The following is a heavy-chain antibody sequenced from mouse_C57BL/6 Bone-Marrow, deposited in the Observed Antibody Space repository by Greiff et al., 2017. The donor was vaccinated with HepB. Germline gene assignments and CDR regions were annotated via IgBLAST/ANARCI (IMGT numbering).Heavy chain of an antibody. CDR2: INPGSGGT. CDR3: ARSGLLRLYYFDY. Sequence: QVQLQQSGAELVRPGTSVKVSCKASGYAFTNYLIEWVKQRPGQGLEWIGVINPGSGGTNYNEKFKGKATLTADKSSSTAYMQLSSLTSEDSAVYFCARSGLLRLYYFDYWGQGTTLTVSS. J-gene: IGHJ2*01. CDR1: GYAFTNYL. D-gene: IGHD1-2*01. V-gene: IGHV1-54*01.